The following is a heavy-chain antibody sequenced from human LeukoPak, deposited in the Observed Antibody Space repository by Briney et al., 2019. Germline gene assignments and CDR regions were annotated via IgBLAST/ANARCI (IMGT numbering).Heavy chain of an antibody. J-gene: IGHJ6*04. CDR1: GDSVSSGSYY. CDR2: FYYSGT. Sequence: SETLSLTCTVSGDSVSSGSYYWNWIRQPPGKGLEWIGYFYYSGTSYNPSLKSRVTISVDRSKNQFSLKLSSVTAADTAVYYCARMHYYYGMDVWGKGTTVTVSS. CDR3: ARMHYYYGMDV. V-gene: IGHV4-61*01.